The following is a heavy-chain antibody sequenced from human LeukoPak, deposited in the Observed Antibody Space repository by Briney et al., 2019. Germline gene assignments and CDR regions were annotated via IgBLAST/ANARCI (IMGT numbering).Heavy chain of an antibody. J-gene: IGHJ4*02. CDR2: ISSSSSYI. D-gene: IGHD2-2*01. CDR3: AREGCSSTSCYPDY. Sequence: GGSLRLSCAASGFTFSSYSMNRVRQAPGKGLEWVSSISSSSSYIYYADSVKGRFTISRDNAKNSLYLQMNSLRAEDTAVYYCAREGCSSTSCYPDYWGQGTLVTVSS. V-gene: IGHV3-21*01. CDR1: GFTFSSYS.